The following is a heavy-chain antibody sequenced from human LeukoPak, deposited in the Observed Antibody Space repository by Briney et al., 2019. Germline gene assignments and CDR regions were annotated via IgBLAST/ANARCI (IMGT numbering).Heavy chain of an antibody. CDR3: ARRVPVTISYNYYYGMDV. Sequence: GGSLRLSCAASGFTLSGFDMNWVRQTAEKGLEWVSYISKASGDIHYGDSVKGRFTISRDNGKNLLYLQMNSLRADDSAVYYCARRVPVTISYNYYYGMDVWGQGTTVTVSS. J-gene: IGHJ6*02. V-gene: IGHV3-21*05. D-gene: IGHD2-2*01. CDR1: GFTLSGFD. CDR2: ISKASGDI.